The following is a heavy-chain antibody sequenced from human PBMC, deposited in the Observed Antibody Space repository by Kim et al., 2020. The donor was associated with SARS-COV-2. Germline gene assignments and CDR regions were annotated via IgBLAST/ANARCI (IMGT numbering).Heavy chain of an antibody. CDR1: GFTFNTYA. V-gene: IGHV3-23*01. CDR3: AKEKSGFRDWFDL. Sequence: GGSLRLSCAASGFTFNTYAMKWVRQAPGKGLDWVSTISGDGGATYYADSVNGRFTISRDNSENTLFLQMSSLRVEDTAVYYCAKEKSGFRDWFDLWGQGTLVTVSS. J-gene: IGHJ5*02. CDR2: ISGDGGAT. D-gene: IGHD3-10*01.